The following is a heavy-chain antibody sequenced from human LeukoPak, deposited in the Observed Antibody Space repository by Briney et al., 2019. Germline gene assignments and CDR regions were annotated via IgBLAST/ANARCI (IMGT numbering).Heavy chain of an antibody. V-gene: IGHV3-7*05. CDR3: ARGESTFGC. Sequence: GGSLRLSCAASGFTFSSYWMSWVRQAPGKGLEWVANIKHDGSETYYVDSVKGRFSISRDNAKNSLDLQMHSLRDEDTAVYFCARGESTFGCWGRGTLVTVSS. CDR1: GFTFSSYW. CDR2: IKHDGSET. D-gene: IGHD2-2*01. J-gene: IGHJ4*02.